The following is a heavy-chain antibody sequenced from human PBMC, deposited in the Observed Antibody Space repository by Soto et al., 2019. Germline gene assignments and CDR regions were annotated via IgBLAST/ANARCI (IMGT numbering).Heavy chain of an antibody. J-gene: IGHJ4*02. CDR2: IIGVLPTT. Sequence: QVQLVQSGAEGKKPGSSVKVSCKTSGGSQATSWVRQAPGHGPEWLGGIIGVLPTTIKAEMFEGPVTISAGKSMCAAYLELSRLTSVDAAVYYCAIVGPPLSWAFTYGYEGPFEDLGQGILVIVSS. D-gene: IGHD5-18*01. CDR3: AIVGPPLSWAFTYGYEGPFED. V-gene: IGHV1-69*06. CDR1: GGSQA.